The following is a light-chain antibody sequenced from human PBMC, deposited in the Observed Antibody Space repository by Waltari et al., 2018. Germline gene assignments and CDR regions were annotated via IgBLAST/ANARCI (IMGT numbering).Light chain of an antibody. J-gene: IGKJ1*01. CDR1: QGVSSK. CDR2: DTS. V-gene: IGKV3-15*01. Sequence: EIVMTQSPATLSVSPGERATLSCRASQGVSSKLAWYQQKPGQPPRLLLYDTSVRAAGIPARFSGSGSGTEFTLTISSLQSDEFAVYYCQQYNNWPPWTFGQGTKVEIK. CDR3: QQYNNWPPWT.